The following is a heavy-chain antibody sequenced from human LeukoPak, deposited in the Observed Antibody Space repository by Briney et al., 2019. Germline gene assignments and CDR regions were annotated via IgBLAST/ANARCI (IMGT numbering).Heavy chain of an antibody. D-gene: IGHD6-13*01. J-gene: IGHJ4*02. CDR2: ISWNSGSI. V-gene: IGHV3-9*01. CDR3: ARAIAAAGPGALLY. CDR1: GFTFDDYA. Sequence: PGGSLRLSCAASGFTFDDYAMHWVRQAPGKGLEWVSGISWNSGSIGYADSVKGRFTISRDNAKNSLYLQMNSLRAEDTAVYYCARAIAAAGPGALLYWGQGTLVTVSS.